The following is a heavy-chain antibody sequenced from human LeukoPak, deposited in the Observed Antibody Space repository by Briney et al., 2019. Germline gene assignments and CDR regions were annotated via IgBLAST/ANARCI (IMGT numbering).Heavy chain of an antibody. CDR2: ISYVGSNK. CDR3: ASEKRWLQSHFDY. J-gene: IGHJ4*02. CDR1: GFTFSSYA. D-gene: IGHD5-24*01. Sequence: GGSLRLSCAASGFTFSSYAMHWVRQAPGKGLEWVAVISYVGSNKYYADSVKGRFTISRDNSKNTLYLQMNSLRAEDTAVYYCASEKRWLQSHFDYWGQGTLVTVSS. V-gene: IGHV3-30-3*01.